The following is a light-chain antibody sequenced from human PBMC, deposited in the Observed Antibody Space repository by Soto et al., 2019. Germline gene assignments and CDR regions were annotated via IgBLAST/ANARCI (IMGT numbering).Light chain of an antibody. V-gene: IGKV1D-8*03. CDR2: GAS. CDR3: QQSIITPHT. Sequence: VIWMTQSPSLLSASTGDRVTISCRMSQGISSYLAWYQQKQGRAPKLLIYGASNLKSGVPSRFSGSVSGTVGIITIRSLQPEDGSTYDCQQSIITPHTFGPGTKVDNK. CDR1: QGISSY. J-gene: IGKJ3*01.